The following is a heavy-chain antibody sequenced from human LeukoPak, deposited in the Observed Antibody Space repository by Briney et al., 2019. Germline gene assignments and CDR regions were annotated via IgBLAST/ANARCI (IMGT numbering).Heavy chain of an antibody. D-gene: IGHD5-18*01. CDR3: ARDWTAMAHFDY. J-gene: IGHJ4*02. CDR1: GFTFSSYA. CDR2: ISYDGSNK. Sequence: PGGSLRLSCAASGFTFSSYAMHWVRQAPGKGLEWVAVISYDGSNKYYADSVKGRFTISRDNSKNTLYLQMNSLRAEDTAVYYCARDWTAMAHFDYWGQGTLVTVSS. V-gene: IGHV3-30-3*01.